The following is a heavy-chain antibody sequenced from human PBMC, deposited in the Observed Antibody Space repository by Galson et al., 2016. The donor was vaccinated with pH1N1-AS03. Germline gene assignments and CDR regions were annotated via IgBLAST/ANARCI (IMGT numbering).Heavy chain of an antibody. V-gene: IGHV3-33*01. J-gene: IGHJ2*01. CDR1: GFTFRNFG. Sequence: SLRLSCAASGFTFRNFGMHWVRQAPGKGLEWVAQIRHDGSQPHYGGSVKGRFTISRDNYKKTLYLQMDGLRNDDTAKYSCARDETPTGDQGLWVFGLWGRGTMVTVSS. CDR2: IRHDGSQP. D-gene: IGHD7-27*01. CDR3: ARDETPTGDQGLWVFGL.